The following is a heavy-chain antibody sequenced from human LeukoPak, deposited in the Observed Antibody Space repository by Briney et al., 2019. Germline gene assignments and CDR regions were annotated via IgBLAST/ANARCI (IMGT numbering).Heavy chain of an antibody. V-gene: IGHV4-39*01. D-gene: IGHD2-21*02. CDR1: GGSISSSSYY. Sequence: SETLSLTCIVSGGSISSSSYYWGWIRQPPGKGLEWVGSIYYSGSTYSNPSLKSRVTISEETSKDQFFLQLSSVTDADTAVYYCASAALAYCGGDCRYYFDHWGQGTLVPVSS. CDR3: ASAALAYCGGDCRYYFDH. CDR2: IYYSGST. J-gene: IGHJ4*02.